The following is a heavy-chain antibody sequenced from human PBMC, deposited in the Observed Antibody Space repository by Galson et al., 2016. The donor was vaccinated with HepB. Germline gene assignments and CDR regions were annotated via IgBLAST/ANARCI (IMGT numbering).Heavy chain of an antibody. D-gene: IGHD2-2*01. V-gene: IGHV3-23*01. CDR3: ARDPGVYCSSTSCYGKDAFDI. CDR1: GFTFSSYA. J-gene: IGHJ3*02. Sequence: SLRLSCAASGFTFSSYAMSWVRQAPGKGLERVSAIRGTGDNSYYADSVKGRFTISRDNSKNTLYLQMNRLRAEDTAVYYCARDPGVYCSSTSCYGKDAFDIWGQGTMVTVSS. CDR2: IRGTGDNS.